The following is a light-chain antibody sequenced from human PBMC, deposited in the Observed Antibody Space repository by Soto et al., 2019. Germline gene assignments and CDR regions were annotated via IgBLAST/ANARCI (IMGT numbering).Light chain of an antibody. CDR3: QAYDTSLRAWV. CDR1: ISNIGAGYD. Sequence: QSVLTQSPSASGAPGQRVTISCTGSISNIGAGYDAHWYQQVPGTTPKYLISGNNDRPSGVPDRFSGSKSGTSASLAITGLQAEDEGDYYCQAYDTSLRAWVFGGGTKLTVL. J-gene: IGLJ3*02. V-gene: IGLV1-40*01. CDR2: GNN.